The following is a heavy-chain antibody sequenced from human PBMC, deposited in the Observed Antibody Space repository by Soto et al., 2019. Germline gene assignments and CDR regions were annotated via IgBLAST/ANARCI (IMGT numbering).Heavy chain of an antibody. V-gene: IGHV4-59*01. CDR3: ARVDIVVVPAATQYYYYYGMDV. CDR1: GGSISSYY. CDR2: IYYSGST. D-gene: IGHD2-2*01. J-gene: IGHJ6*02. Sequence: SETLSLTCTVSGGSISSYYWSWIRQPPGKGLKWIGYIYYSGSTNYNPSLKSRVTISVDTSKNQFSLKLSSVTAADTAVYYCARVDIVVVPAATQYYYYYGMDVWGQGTTVTVS.